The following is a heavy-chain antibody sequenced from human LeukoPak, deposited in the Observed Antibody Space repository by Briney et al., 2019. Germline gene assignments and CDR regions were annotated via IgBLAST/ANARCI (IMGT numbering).Heavy chain of an antibody. CDR3: AKDGVLEWLLLQCCYYMDV. CDR1: GFTFSTSA. CDR2: ISYDGSNK. D-gene: IGHD3-3*01. J-gene: IGHJ6*03. V-gene: IGHV3-30*18. Sequence: GGSLRLSCGASGFTFSTSAMDWVRQAPGKGLEWVAVISYDGSNKYYADSVKGRFTISRDNSKNTLYLQMNSLRAEDTAVYYCAKDGVLEWLLLQCCYYMDVWGKGTTVTVSS.